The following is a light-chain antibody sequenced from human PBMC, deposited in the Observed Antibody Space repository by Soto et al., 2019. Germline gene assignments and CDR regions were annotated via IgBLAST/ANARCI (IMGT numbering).Light chain of an antibody. J-gene: IGLJ2*01. V-gene: IGLV1-40*01. CDR2: GNS. CDR1: SSNIGAGYD. Sequence: QSVLTQPPSVSGAPGQRVTISCTGSSSNIGAGYDVHWYQQLPGTAPKLLIYGNSNRPSGVPDRFSGSKSGTSASLAITGLQAEDEADYYYQSYDSSLSGLVFGGGTKLTVL. CDR3: QSYDSSLSGLV.